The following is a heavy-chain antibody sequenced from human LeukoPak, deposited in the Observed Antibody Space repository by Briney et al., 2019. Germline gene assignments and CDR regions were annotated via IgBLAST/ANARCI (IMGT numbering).Heavy chain of an antibody. Sequence: GGSLRLSCAASGYTFSSYWMSWVRQAPGKGLEWVANIKQDGSEKYYVDSVKGRFTISRDNAKNSLYLQMNSLRAEDTAVYYCARPPHIDYGDYYFDYWGQGTLVTVSS. CDR2: IKQDGSEK. J-gene: IGHJ4*02. CDR3: ARPPHIDYGDYYFDY. CDR1: GYTFSSYW. D-gene: IGHD4-17*01. V-gene: IGHV3-7*01.